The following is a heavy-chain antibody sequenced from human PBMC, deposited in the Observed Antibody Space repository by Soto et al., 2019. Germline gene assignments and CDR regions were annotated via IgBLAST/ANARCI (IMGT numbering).Heavy chain of an antibody. Sequence: SGPEPVNPAQSLTLTCTFSGFSLSTRGVGVGWIRQPPGKALEWLALIYWDDDKRYSPSLKSRLTITKDTSKNQVVLTMTNMDPVDTATYYCAHRPSYCSGGSCYSGFAYLGKGTLVTVSS. V-gene: IGHV2-5*02. J-gene: IGHJ4*02. D-gene: IGHD2-15*01. CDR3: AHRPSYCSGGSCYSGFAY. CDR2: IYWDDDK. CDR1: GFSLSTRGVG.